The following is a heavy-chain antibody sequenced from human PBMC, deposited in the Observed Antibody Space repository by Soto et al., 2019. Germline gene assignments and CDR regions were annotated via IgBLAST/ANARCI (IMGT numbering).Heavy chain of an antibody. CDR1: GYTFTSYV. D-gene: IGHD5-18*01. Sequence: QVQLVQSGAEVKKPGASVKVSCKASGYTFTSYVISWVRQAPGQGLEWMGWISVYNGNTKYAQKPQGRVTMTTDTSTSTASMDLRSLRSDDTAVYYCARVLSYGLCDYWVQGTLVTVSS. J-gene: IGHJ4*02. CDR2: ISVYNGNT. V-gene: IGHV1-18*01. CDR3: ARVLSYGLCDY.